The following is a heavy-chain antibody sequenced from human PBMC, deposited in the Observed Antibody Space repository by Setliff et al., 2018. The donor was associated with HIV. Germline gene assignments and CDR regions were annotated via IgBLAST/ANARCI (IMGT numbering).Heavy chain of an antibody. CDR3: ARGSWGSWRFDY. V-gene: IGHV4-61*01. J-gene: IGHJ4*02. D-gene: IGHD6-13*01. Sequence: PSETLSLTCSVSGGSVGSGSYCWSWIRQSPGKGLEWLGRIYIRGTNYNPSLKTRLTMSLDTSSNQFSLNLNSVTAADTAVYYCARGSWGSWRFDYWGQGTLVTVS. CDR1: GGSVGSGSYC. CDR2: IYIRGT.